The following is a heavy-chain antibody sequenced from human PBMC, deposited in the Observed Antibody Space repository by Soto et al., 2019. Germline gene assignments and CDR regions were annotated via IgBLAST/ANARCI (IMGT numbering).Heavy chain of an antibody. D-gene: IGHD5-12*01. CDR2: ISGSGGST. CDR3: ANAQYSRYEFSLNFDS. Sequence: EVQLLESGGGLVQPGGSLRLSCAASGFTFSSYAMTWVRQAPGKGLEWVSGISGSGGSTYYADSVKGRFTITGDNSRNTHDLQRNSRRAEDTAEYYCANAQYSRYEFSLNFDSWGQGTLVTVSS. J-gene: IGHJ4*02. V-gene: IGHV3-23*01. CDR1: GFTFSSYA.